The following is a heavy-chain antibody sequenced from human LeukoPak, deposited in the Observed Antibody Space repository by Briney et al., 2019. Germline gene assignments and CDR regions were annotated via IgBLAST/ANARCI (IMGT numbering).Heavy chain of an antibody. CDR1: GFTFSRYA. CDR2: VSGSGYT. J-gene: IGHJ4*02. Sequence: QPGRSLRLSCAASGFTFSRYAMNWVRQPPGKGLEWVSVVSGSGYTYYADSVKGRFTISRDNSRNTLFLQMNSLRAEDTAVYYCAKDRLSGITVAGSSGFDYWGQGTLVTVSS. D-gene: IGHD6-19*01. CDR3: AKDRLSGITVAGSSGFDY. V-gene: IGHV3-23*01.